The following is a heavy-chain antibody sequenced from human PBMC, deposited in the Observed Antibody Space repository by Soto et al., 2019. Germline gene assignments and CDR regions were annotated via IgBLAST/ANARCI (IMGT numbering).Heavy chain of an antibody. V-gene: IGHV5-51*01. J-gene: IGHJ3*02. CDR1: GYSFTSYW. Sequence: GESLKISCKFSGYSFTSYWIGWVRQMPGKGLEWMGIIYPGDSDTRYSPSFQGHVTISADKSFTTAYLQWSSLKASDAAMYYCAQSPRLTEAFDIWGQGKLLTV. CDR2: IYPGDSDT. CDR3: AQSPRLTEAFDI.